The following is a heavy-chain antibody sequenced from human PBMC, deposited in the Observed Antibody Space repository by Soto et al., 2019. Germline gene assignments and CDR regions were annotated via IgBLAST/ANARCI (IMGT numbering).Heavy chain of an antibody. CDR1: GFTFSSFW. CDR2: IKQDGSGGST. CDR3: AKDRDYDFWSGYTFDY. V-gene: IGHV3-23*01. Sequence: PGGSLRLSCAASGFTFSSFWMSWVRQAPGKGLEWVANIKQDGSGGSTYYADSVKGRFTISRDNSKNTLYLQMNSLRAEDTAVNYCAKDRDYDFWSGYTFDYWGQGTLVTVSS. D-gene: IGHD3-3*01. J-gene: IGHJ4*02.